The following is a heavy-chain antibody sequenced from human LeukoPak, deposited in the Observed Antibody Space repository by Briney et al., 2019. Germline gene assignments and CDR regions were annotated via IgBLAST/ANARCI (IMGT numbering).Heavy chain of an antibody. CDR2: IYYSGST. D-gene: IGHD2-21*01. CDR1: GGSISSYY. V-gene: IGHV4-59*01. CDR3: ARGVVIAPQTFDY. J-gene: IGHJ4*02. Sequence: SETLSLTCTVSGGSISSYYWSWIRQPPGKGLEWIEYIYYSGSTNYNPSLKSRVTISVDTSKNQFSLKLSSVTAADTAVYYCARGVVIAPQTFDYWGQGTLVTVSS.